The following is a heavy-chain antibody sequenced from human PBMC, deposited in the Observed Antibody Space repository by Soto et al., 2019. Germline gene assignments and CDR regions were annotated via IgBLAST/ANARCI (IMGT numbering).Heavy chain of an antibody. J-gene: IGHJ6*02. CDR1: GYTFTGYY. Sequence: ASVKVSCKASGYTFTGYYMHWVRQAPGQGLEWMGWINPNSGGTNYAQKFQGRVTMTRDTSISTAYMELSRLRSDDTAVYYCAREYYSEGGYYYGMDVWGQGTTVTVS. D-gene: IGHD3-10*01. CDR3: AREYYSEGGYYYGMDV. CDR2: INPNSGGT. V-gene: IGHV1-2*02.